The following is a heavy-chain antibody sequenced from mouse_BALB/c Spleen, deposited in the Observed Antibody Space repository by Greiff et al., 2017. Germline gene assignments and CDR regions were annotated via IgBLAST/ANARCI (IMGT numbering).Heavy chain of an antibody. Sequence: EVMLVESGGGLVKPGGSLKLSCAASGFTFSSYTMSWVRQTPEKRLEWVATISSGGSYTYYPDSVKGRFTISRDNAKNTLYLQMSSLKSEDTAMYYCTRAKGAMDYWVQGTSVTVSS. CDR2: ISSGGSYT. CDR1: GFTFSSYT. V-gene: IGHV5-6-4*01. CDR3: TRAKGAMDY. J-gene: IGHJ4*01.